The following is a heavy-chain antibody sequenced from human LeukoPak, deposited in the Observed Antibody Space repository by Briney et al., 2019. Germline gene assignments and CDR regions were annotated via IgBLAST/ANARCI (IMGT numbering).Heavy chain of an antibody. V-gene: IGHV3-23*01. CDR2: ISGSGGTT. Sequence: PGGSLRLSCAASGFAFSNFVMSWVRQAPGKGLEWVSFISGSGGTTYYADSVKGRFTISRDSSKNTLYLQMNSLRAEDTAVYYCAKTPCSSGCSLDYWGQGTLVTVSS. CDR1: GFAFSNFV. D-gene: IGHD6-19*01. J-gene: IGHJ4*02. CDR3: AKTPCSSGCSLDY.